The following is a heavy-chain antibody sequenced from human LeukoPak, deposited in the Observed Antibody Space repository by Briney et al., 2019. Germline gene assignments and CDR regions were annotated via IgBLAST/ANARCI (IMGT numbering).Heavy chain of an antibody. J-gene: IGHJ4*02. V-gene: IGHV3-30*02. CDR2: IRYDGSNK. CDR3: ASAGYCSGNSCYLNPLDY. CDR1: GFTFSSYG. Sequence: GGSLRLSCAASGFTFSSYGMHWVRQAPGKGLEWVAFIRYDGSNKYYADSVKGRFTISRDNSKNTLYLQMNSLRAEDTAVYYCASAGYCSGNSCYLNPLDYWGQGTLVTVSS. D-gene: IGHD2-15*01.